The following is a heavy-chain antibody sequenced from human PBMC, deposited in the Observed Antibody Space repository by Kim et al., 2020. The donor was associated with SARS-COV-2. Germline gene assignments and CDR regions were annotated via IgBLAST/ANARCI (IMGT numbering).Heavy chain of an antibody. CDR1: GGTFSSYA. D-gene: IGHD2-2*01. Sequence: SVKVSCKASGGTFSSYAISWVRQAPGQGLEWMGGIIPIFGTANYAQKFQGRVTITADESTSTAYMELSSLRSEDTAVYYCARGADLVVVPAANYYYYYYMDVWGKGTTVTVSS. CDR3: ARGADLVVVPAANYYYYYYMDV. J-gene: IGHJ6*03. CDR2: IIPIFGTA. V-gene: IGHV1-69*01.